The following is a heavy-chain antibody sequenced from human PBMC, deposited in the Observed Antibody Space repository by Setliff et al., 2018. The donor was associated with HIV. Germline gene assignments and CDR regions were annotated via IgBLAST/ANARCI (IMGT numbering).Heavy chain of an antibody. V-gene: IGHV3-21*04. Sequence: GSLRLSCAASGFIFSDYYMSWVRQAPGKGLEWVSSISTSSIYIYYADSVKGRFTISRDNAQKSLQLQMNSLRGEDTAVYFCASAPSLVSQRYYYMDVWGEGTTVTVSS. CDR1: GFIFSDYY. D-gene: IGHD2-8*01. CDR2: ISTSSIYI. CDR3: ASAPSLVSQRYYYMDV. J-gene: IGHJ6*03.